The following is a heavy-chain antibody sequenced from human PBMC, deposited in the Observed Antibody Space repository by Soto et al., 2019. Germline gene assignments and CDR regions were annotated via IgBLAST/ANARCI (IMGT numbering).Heavy chain of an antibody. CDR1: QLSFGRSG. CDR3: VKDFGRIVVAPSA. D-gene: IGHD2-15*01. Sequence: GRARRVSCAAHQLSFGRSGMPCVRQAPGKGLEWVAVISYDGGNKYYADSVKGRFTISRDNSKNTLYLQMGSLRAEDTAMYYCVKDFGRIVVAPSAWGQGT. J-gene: IGHJ5*02. CDR2: ISYDGGNK. V-gene: IGHV3-30*18.